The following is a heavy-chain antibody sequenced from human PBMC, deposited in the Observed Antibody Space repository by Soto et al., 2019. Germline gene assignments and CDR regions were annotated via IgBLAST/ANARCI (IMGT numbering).Heavy chain of an antibody. Sequence: PSETLSLTCSVSGGSISRGDYSWTWIRPRPGEGLAWHGNIYNRRATYYNPSRQSRLTIAVDTPKNQPSLKMSTVTAADTAVYYCARGMVQEGDYGEIYYYYTMDVWGQGTTVTVSS. CDR3: ARGMVQEGDYGEIYYYYTMDV. D-gene: IGHD4-17*01. J-gene: IGHJ6*02. CDR1: GGSISRGDYS. V-gene: IGHV4-31*03. CDR2: IYNRRAT.